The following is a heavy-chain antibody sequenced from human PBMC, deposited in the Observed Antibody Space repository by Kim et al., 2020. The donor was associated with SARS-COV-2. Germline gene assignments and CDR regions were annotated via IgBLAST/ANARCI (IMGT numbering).Heavy chain of an antibody. CDR3: ARDMSGVIDY. J-gene: IGHJ4*02. Sequence: YYADSVRGRFTNSRDYAKNTLDLQMNDVRADDTAVYYCARDMSGVIDYWGQGTLVTVSS. V-gene: IGHV3-33*01.